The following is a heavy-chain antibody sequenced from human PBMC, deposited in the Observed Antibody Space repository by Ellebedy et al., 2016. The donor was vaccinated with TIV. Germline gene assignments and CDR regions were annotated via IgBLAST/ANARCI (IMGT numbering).Heavy chain of an antibody. CDR2: IFPNSGAT. CDR3: ARDMGWGMDV. Sequence: ASVKVSCKASGDTFTGYYIHWVRQAPGQGPEWMGWIFPNSGATSYAQKFQGRVTLTRDSSISTAYMELSRLTSDDTAVYYCARDMGWGMDVWGQGTTVTVSS. J-gene: IGHJ6*02. CDR1: GDTFTGYY. D-gene: IGHD2-15*01. V-gene: IGHV1-2*02.